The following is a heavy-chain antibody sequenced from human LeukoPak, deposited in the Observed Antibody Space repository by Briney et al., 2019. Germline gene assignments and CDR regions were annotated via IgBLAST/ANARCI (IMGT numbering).Heavy chain of an antibody. V-gene: IGHV3-23*01. J-gene: IGHJ6*04. CDR2: ISGSGSST. D-gene: IGHD3-10*02. CDR3: AELGITMIGGV. Sequence: GGTLRLSCAASGFTFSSYGMSWVRQAPGKGLEWVSAISGSGSSTYYAASVKGRFTISRDNSKNTLYLQMNSLRAEDTAVYCCAELGITMIGGVWGKGTTVTISS. CDR1: GFTFSSYG.